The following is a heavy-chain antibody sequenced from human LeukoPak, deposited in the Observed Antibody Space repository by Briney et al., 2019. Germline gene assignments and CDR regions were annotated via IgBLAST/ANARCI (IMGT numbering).Heavy chain of an antibody. CDR2: ISYDGSNK. CDR3: ARDRRAMAIFDY. D-gene: IGHD5-18*01. CDR1: GFTFSSYA. V-gene: IGHV3-30-3*01. Sequence: GGSLRLSCAASGFTFSSYAMHWVRQAPGKGLEWVAVISYDGSNKYYADSVKGRFTISRDNSKNTLYLQMNSLRAEDTAVYYCARDRRAMAIFDYWGQGTLVTVSS. J-gene: IGHJ4*02.